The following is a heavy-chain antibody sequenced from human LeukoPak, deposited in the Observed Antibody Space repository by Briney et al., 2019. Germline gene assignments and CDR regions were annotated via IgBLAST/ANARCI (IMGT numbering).Heavy chain of an antibody. CDR1: GYTFTSYY. CDR2: INPSGGST. Sequence: GASVKVSCKASGYTFTSYYVHWVRQAPGQGLEWMGIINPSGGSTTYAQNFQGRITMTRDTSTSTVYMELSSLSSEDTPVYYCARVRFSSGWYIAFDMWGQGTMVTVSS. CDR3: ARVRFSSGWYIAFDM. V-gene: IGHV1-46*01. J-gene: IGHJ3*02. D-gene: IGHD6-19*01.